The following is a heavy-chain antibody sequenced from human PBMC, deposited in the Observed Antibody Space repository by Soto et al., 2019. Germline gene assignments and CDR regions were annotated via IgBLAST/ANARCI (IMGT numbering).Heavy chain of an antibody. D-gene: IGHD2-2*01. CDR2: MNPNSANI. CDR3: ARLGTLGYCSSTSCQTGYYYYGMDV. Sequence: ASVKVSCKASGYTFTSYDINWVRQATGQGLEWMGWMNPNSANIGYAQKFQGRVTMTRNTSISTAYMELSSLRSEDTAVYYCARLGTLGYCSSTSCQTGYYYYGMDVWGQGTTVTVSS. CDR1: GYTFTSYD. V-gene: IGHV1-8*01. J-gene: IGHJ6*02.